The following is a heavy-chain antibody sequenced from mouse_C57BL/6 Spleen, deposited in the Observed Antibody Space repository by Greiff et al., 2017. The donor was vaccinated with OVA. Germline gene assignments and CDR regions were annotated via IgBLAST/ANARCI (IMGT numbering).Heavy chain of an antibody. V-gene: IGHV5-4*01. CDR2: ISDGGSYT. CDR1: GFTFSSYA. Sequence: EVMLVESGGGLVKPGGSLKLSCAASGFTFSSYAMSWVRQTPEKRLEWVATISDGGSYTYYPDNVKGRFTISRDNAKNNMYLQMSHLKSEDTAMYYCARDAGLRPFAYWGQGTLVTVSA. D-gene: IGHD2-2*01. J-gene: IGHJ3*01. CDR3: ARDAGLRPFAY.